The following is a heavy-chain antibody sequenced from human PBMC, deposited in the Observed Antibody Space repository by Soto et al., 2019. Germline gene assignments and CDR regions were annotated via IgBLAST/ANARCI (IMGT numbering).Heavy chain of an antibody. CDR1: GFIFRSYS. V-gene: IGHV3-48*02. J-gene: IGHJ6*02. CDR3: ARDQDIVVAPGAYGMDV. D-gene: IGHD2-2*01. CDR2: ISSSSRIT. Sequence: GGSLRLSCAASGFIFRSYSLNWVRQVPGKGLEWLSYISSSSRITYYADSVKGRFTVSRDDAKNSLYLQMNSLRDEDTAVYYCARDQDIVVAPGAYGMDVWGQGTTVTVSS.